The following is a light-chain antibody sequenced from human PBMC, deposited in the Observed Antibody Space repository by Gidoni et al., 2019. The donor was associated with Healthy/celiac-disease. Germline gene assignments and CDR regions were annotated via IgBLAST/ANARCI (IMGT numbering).Light chain of an antibody. J-gene: IGKJ1*01. V-gene: IGKV3-20*01. CDR3: QQYGSSPT. CDR1: QSVSSRY. CDR2: GAS. Sequence: IVLTQSPGTLSLSPGERATLSCRDSQSVSSRYLAWYQQKPGQAPRLLIYGASSRATGIPDRFSGRGSGTDFTLTISILEPEDFAVYYCQQYGSSPTFGQGTKVEIK.